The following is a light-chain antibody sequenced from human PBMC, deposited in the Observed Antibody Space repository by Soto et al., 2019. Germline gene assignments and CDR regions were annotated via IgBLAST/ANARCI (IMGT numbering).Light chain of an antibody. CDR1: QSISSW. CDR3: QQYNSYSYT. Sequence: DIQMTQSPSTLSASVGDRVTITCRASQSISSWLSWYQQKPGKAPKLLIYDASSLESGVPSRFSGSGSGTEFTHTISILKPDDFATYYCQQYNSYSYTFGQGTKLEIK. V-gene: IGKV1-5*01. J-gene: IGKJ2*01. CDR2: DAS.